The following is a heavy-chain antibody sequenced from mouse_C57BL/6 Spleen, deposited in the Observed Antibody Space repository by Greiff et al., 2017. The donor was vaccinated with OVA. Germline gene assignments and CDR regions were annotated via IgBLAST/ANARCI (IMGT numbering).Heavy chain of an antibody. V-gene: IGHV1-36*01. Sequence: EVQGVESGPVLVKPGPSVKISCKASGFTFTDYYMHWVKQSHGKSLEWIGLVYPYNGGTSYNQKFKGKATLTVDTSSSTAYMELNSLTSEDSAVYYFFITTVVDGYFDYWGQGTTLTVSS. J-gene: IGHJ2*01. CDR3: FITTVVDGYFDY. CDR2: VYPYNGGT. CDR1: GFTFTDYY. D-gene: IGHD1-1*01.